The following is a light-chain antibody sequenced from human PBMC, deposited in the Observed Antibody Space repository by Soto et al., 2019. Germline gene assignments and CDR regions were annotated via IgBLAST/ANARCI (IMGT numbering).Light chain of an antibody. V-gene: IGLV2-14*01. Sequence: SVLPQPASVSGSPGQSITISCTGTSSDIGRYNYVSWYQQYPGKAPKFMIYDVSNRPSGVSNRFSGSKSGNTASLTISGLQAEDEADYYCSSYISSSTYVFGTGTKVTVL. CDR2: DVS. CDR1: SSDIGRYNY. CDR3: SSYISSSTYV. J-gene: IGLJ1*01.